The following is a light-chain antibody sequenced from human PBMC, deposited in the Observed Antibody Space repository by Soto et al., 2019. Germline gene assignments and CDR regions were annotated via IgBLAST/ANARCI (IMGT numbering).Light chain of an antibody. CDR2: DVS. Sequence: QSVLTQPASVSGSPGQSITISCTGTSSDIGGYHYVYWFQQHPGKAPKLMIYDVSTRPSGVSDRSSGSKSGNTASLTISGLQAEDEADYYCSSYTSGITVVFGGGTKLTVL. V-gene: IGLV2-14*01. J-gene: IGLJ2*01. CDR3: SSYTSGITVV. CDR1: SSDIGGYHY.